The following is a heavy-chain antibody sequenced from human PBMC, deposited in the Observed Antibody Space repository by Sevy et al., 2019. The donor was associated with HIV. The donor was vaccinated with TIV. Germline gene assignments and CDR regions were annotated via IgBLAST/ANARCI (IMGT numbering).Heavy chain of an antibody. Sequence: ASLKVSCKVSGYTLTELSMHWVRQAPGKGLEWMGGFDPEDGETIYAQKFQGRVTMTEDTSTDTAYMELSSLRSEDTAVYYCATHRGGIVGATKWDYYYYYGIDVWGQGTTVTVSS. CDR1: GYTLTELS. CDR2: FDPEDGET. V-gene: IGHV1-24*01. CDR3: ATHRGGIVGATKWDYYYYYGIDV. D-gene: IGHD1-26*01. J-gene: IGHJ6*02.